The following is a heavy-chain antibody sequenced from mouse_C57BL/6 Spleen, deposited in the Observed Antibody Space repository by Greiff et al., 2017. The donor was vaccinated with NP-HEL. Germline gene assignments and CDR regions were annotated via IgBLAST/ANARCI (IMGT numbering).Heavy chain of an antibody. V-gene: IGHV1-9*01. D-gene: IGHD1-1*01. CDR3: ARWHYGSSYESYYFDY. CDR2: ILPGSGST. J-gene: IGHJ2*01. Sequence: VQLQQSGAELMKPGASVKLSCKATGYTFTGYWLEWVKQRPGHGLEWIGEILPGSGSTTYNEKFKGKATFTADTSSNTAYMQLSSLTTEDSAIYYCARWHYGSSYESYYFDYWGQGTTLTVSS. CDR1: GYTFTGYW.